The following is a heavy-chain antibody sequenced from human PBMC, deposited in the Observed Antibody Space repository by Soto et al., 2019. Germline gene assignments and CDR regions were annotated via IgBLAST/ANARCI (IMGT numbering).Heavy chain of an antibody. V-gene: IGHV4-4*02. CDR1: GTSVSSTYW. Sequence: QVQLRQSGSGLVKPSGTLSLTCVVSGTSVSSTYWWTWVRQAPGKGLEWLGEMYHTGTANYNPSLKNRATISVDKSNNQFSLKLTSMTAADTAVYYCATLPPRIVVVLSPFPSWGQGTPVTVSS. CDR2: MYHTGTA. CDR3: ATLPPRIVVVLSPFPS. J-gene: IGHJ5*02. D-gene: IGHD2-15*01.